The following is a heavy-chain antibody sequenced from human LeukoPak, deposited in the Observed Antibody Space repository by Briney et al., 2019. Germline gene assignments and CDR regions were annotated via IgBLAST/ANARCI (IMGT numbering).Heavy chain of an antibody. CDR1: GFTFSDAW. CDR2: IKRKTDGGTT. V-gene: IGHV3-15*01. CDR3: STDFTSSYYFDY. Sequence: PGGSLRLSCAASGFTFSDAWMSWVRQAPGKGLEWVGRIKRKTDGGTTDYAVPVKGRFTISRDDSKNTLYLQMNSLKTGDTAVYYCSTDFTSSYYFDYWGQGTLVTVSS. D-gene: IGHD2-2*01. J-gene: IGHJ4*02.